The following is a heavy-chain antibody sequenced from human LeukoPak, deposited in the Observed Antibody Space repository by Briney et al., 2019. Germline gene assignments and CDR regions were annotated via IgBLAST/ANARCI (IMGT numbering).Heavy chain of an antibody. Sequence: SVKVSCKASGGTFSSYAISWVRQAPGQGLEWMGRIVPIFGTANYAQKFQGRVTITTDESTSTAYMELSSLRSEDTAVYYCARVREMATMYYFDYWGQGTLVTVSS. D-gene: IGHD5-24*01. V-gene: IGHV1-69*05. J-gene: IGHJ4*02. CDR3: ARVREMATMYYFDY. CDR2: IVPIFGTA. CDR1: GGTFSSYA.